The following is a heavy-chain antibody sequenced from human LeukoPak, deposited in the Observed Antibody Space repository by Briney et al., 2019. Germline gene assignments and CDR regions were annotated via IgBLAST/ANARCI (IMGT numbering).Heavy chain of an antibody. Sequence: SETLSLTCTVSGGSISSSSYYWGWIRQPPGKGLEWIGTIYYSGSTYYNPSLKSRVTISVDTSKNQFSLKLSSVTAADTAVYYCARMTGSGCSSTSCYTDYWGQGTLVTVSS. V-gene: IGHV4-39*01. CDR1: GGSISSSSYY. D-gene: IGHD2-2*02. CDR3: ARMTGSGCSSTSCYTDY. CDR2: IYYSGST. J-gene: IGHJ4*02.